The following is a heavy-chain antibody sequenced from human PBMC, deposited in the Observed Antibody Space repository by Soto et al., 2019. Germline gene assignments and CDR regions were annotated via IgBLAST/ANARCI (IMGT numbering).Heavy chain of an antibody. V-gene: IGHV4-34*01. Sequence: SETLSLTCAVYGGSFSGYYWSWIRQPPGKGLEWIGEINHSGSTNYNPSLKSRVTISVDTSKNQFSLKLSSVTAADTAVYYCARLRSSSWAFDYWGQGTLVTGSS. CDR2: INHSGST. CDR3: ARLRSSSWAFDY. J-gene: IGHJ4*02. CDR1: GGSFSGYY. D-gene: IGHD6-13*01.